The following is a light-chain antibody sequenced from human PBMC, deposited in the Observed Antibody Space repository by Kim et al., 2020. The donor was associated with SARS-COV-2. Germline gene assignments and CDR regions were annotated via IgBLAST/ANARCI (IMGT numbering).Light chain of an antibody. CDR1: KLGDKY. J-gene: IGLJ3*02. CDR3: QAWDSSSWV. Sequence: SYELTQPPSVSVSPGQTASITCSGDKLGDKYACWYQQKPGQSPVLVIYQDSKRPSGIPERFSGSNSGNTATLTISGTQAMDEADYYCQAWDSSSWVCG. V-gene: IGLV3-1*01. CDR2: QDS.